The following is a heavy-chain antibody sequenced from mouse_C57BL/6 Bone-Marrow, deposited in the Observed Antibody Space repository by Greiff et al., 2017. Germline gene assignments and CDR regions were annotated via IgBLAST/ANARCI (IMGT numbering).Heavy chain of an antibody. D-gene: IGHD2-3*01. CDR1: GYTFTDYE. CDR2: IDPETGGT. J-gene: IGHJ2*01. CDR3: TKWLLPYYFDY. V-gene: IGHV1-15*01. Sequence: VQLQQSGAELVRPGASVTLSCKASGYTFTDYEMHWVKQTPVHGLEWIGAIDPETGGTAYNQKFKGKAILTADKSSSTAYMELRILTSEDSAVYYCTKWLLPYYFDYWGQGTTLTVSS.